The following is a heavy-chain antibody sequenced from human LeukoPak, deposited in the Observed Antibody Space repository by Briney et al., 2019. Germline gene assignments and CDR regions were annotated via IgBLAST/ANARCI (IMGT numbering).Heavy chain of an antibody. J-gene: IGHJ5*02. CDR3: ARDSGLVVPSVRWFDP. V-gene: IGHV4-31*03. CDR1: GGSISSGGYY. Sequence: PSETLSLTCTVSGGSISSGGYYWSWIRQHPGKGLEWIGYIYYSGSTYYNPSLKSRVTISVDTSKNQFSLKLSSVTAADTAVYYCARDSGLVVPSVRWFDPWGQGTLVTVSS. CDR2: IYYSGST. D-gene: IGHD2-2*01.